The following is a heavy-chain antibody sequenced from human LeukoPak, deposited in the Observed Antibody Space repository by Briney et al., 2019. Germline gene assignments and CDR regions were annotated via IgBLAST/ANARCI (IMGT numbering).Heavy chain of an antibody. J-gene: IGHJ4*02. CDR1: GFTFSSYA. CDR3: ARGGVYSSGSYYLYYFDY. D-gene: IGHD6-19*01. Sequence: GGSLRLSCVASGFTFSSYAMHWVRQAPGKGLEWVALISYDGSNKYYADSVKGRFTISRDNSKNTLYLQMNSLRAEDTAVCYCARGGVYSSGSYYLYYFDYWGQGTLVTVSS. CDR2: ISYDGSNK. V-gene: IGHV3-30-3*01.